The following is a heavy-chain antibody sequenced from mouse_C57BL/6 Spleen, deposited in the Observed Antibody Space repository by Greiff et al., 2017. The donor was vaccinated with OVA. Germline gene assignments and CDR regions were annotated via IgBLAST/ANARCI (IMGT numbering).Heavy chain of an antibody. CDR2: IYPGDGDT. V-gene: IGHV1-80*01. Sequence: VQLVESGAELVKPGASVKISCKASGYAFSSYWLNWVKQRPGKGLEWIGQIYPGDGDTNYNGKFKGKATLTADKSSSTAYMQLSSLTSEDSAVYFCARGDSNYFDYWGQGTTLTVSS. CDR1: GYAFSSYW. CDR3: ARGDSNYFDY. J-gene: IGHJ2*01. D-gene: IGHD2-5*01.